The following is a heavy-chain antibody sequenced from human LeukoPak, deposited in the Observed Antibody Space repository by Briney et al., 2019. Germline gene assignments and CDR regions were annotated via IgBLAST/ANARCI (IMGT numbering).Heavy chain of an antibody. CDR3: AKNGDRGAYCSGGTCYPYYYYNMDV. D-gene: IGHD2-15*01. CDR2: ISYDGSNK. CDR1: GFTFSSYA. J-gene: IGHJ6*03. V-gene: IGHV3-30*04. Sequence: GGSLRLSCAASGFTFSSYAMHWVRQAPGKGLEWVAVISYDGSNKYYADSVKGRFTISRDNSKNTLYLQMNSLRAEDTAIYSCAKNGDRGAYCSGGTCYPYYYYNMDVWGKGTTVTISS.